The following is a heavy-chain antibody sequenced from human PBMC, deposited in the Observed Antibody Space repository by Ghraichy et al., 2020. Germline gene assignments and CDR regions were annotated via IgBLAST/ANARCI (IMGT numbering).Heavy chain of an antibody. D-gene: IGHD2-21*02. J-gene: IGHJ4*02. CDR2: ISTSGDRT. Sequence: GGSLRLSCAASGFTFSGYVMTWVRQAPGKGLEWVSAISTSGDRTYYADSVKGRFTISRDNSKNTLYLQMNSLRGDDTAVYYCAKSRYSRGFPGCGSDCCIFDYWGQGTLVAVSS. CDR3: AKSRYSRGFPGCGSDCCIFDY. CDR1: GFTFSGYV. V-gene: IGHV3-23*01.